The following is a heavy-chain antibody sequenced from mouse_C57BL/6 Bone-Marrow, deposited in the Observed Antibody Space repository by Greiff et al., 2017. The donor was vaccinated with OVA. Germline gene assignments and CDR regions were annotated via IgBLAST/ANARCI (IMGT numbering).Heavy chain of an antibody. CDR1: GYSFTSYW. CDR2: IYPGNSDT. CDR3: TRSPGSSSWFAY. J-gene: IGHJ3*01. Sequence: VQLQQSGTVLARPGASVKMSCKTSGYSFTSYWMHWVKQRPGQGLEWIGAIYPGNSDTSYNQKFKGKAKLTAVTSASTAYMELSSLTNEDSAVYYCTRSPGSSSWFAYWGQGTLVTVSA. V-gene: IGHV1-5*01. D-gene: IGHD1-1*01.